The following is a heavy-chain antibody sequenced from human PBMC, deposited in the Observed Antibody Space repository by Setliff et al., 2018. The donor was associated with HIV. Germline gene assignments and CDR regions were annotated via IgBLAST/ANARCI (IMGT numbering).Heavy chain of an antibody. D-gene: IGHD5-12*01. J-gene: IGHJ5*01. CDR2: IYTRGST. V-gene: IGHV4-61*02. CDR1: GGSIDSGNYD. Sequence: PSETLSLTCTVSGGSIDSGNYDWNWVRQPGGKGLEWIGRIYTRGSTKYSPTFESRVTVSLDTSKNQFSLNLRSVTAADTALYYCVRSGCNGNICYDSRGWLDSWGQGTQVTV. CDR3: VRSGCNGNICYDSRGWLDS.